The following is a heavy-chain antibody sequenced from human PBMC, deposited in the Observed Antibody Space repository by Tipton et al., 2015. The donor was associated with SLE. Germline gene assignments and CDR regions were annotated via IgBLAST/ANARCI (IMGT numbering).Heavy chain of an antibody. Sequence: TLSLTCTVSGGSIRSYYWTWIRQPPGKGLEWIGYIYYSGSTKYNPSLKSRVTISVDTSKNQFSLKLSSVTAADTAVYYCARVPPAGRAFDIWGQGTMVTVSS. CDR1: GGSIRSYY. CDR3: ARVPPAGRAFDI. J-gene: IGHJ3*02. V-gene: IGHV4-59*01. CDR2: IYYSGST.